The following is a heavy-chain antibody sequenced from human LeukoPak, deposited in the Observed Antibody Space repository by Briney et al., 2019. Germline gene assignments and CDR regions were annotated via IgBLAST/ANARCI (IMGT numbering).Heavy chain of an antibody. CDR3: AREWHATFDY. CDR2: INHSGST. J-gene: IGHJ4*02. V-gene: IGHV4-34*01. Sequence: PSETLSLTCAVYGGSFSGYYWSWIRQPPGKGLEWIGEINHSGSTNYNPSLKSRVTISVDTSKNQFSLKLSSVTAADTAVYYCAREWHATFDYWGQGILVTVSS. D-gene: IGHD5-12*01. CDR1: GGSFSGYY.